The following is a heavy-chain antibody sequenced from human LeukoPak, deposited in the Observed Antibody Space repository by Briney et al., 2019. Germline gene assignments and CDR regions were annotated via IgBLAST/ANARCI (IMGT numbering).Heavy chain of an antibody. Sequence: SETLSLTCTVSGGSISSYYWSWIRQPPGKGLEWIGYIYYSGSTNYNPSLKSRVTISVDTSKNQFSLKLSSVTAADTAVYYCARDDIVVVPAAMQVQHWGQGTLVTVSS. CDR1: GGSISSYY. CDR3: ARDDIVVVPAAMQVQH. J-gene: IGHJ1*01. D-gene: IGHD2-2*01. V-gene: IGHV4-59*12. CDR2: IYYSGST.